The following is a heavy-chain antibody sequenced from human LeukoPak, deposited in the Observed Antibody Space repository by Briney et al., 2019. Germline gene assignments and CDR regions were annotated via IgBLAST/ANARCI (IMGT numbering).Heavy chain of an antibody. J-gene: IGHJ6*02. D-gene: IGHD1-1*01. Sequence: SGTSLRLSCAASGFTFYTYGMLWVRQAPGKGLEWVAVIAYDGSNRYYADSVQGRFTISRDNSKNTLYLQMNSLRGGDTAVYYCAKEKAIGTINYGLDVWGQGTTVTVSS. CDR3: AKEKAIGTINYGLDV. V-gene: IGHV3-30*18. CDR2: IAYDGSNR. CDR1: GFTFYTYG.